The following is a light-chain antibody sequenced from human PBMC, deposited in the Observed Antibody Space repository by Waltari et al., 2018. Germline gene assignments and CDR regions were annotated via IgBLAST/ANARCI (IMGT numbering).Light chain of an antibody. J-gene: IGLJ2*01. CDR3: SSYTSSSTS. Sequence: QSALTQPAPVSGSPGQSLTISCTETTSAVGGYNYVSWYQQHPGKAPKLMIYDVSKRPSGVSNRFSGSKSGNTASLTISGLQAEDEADYYCSSYTSSSTSFGGGTKLTVL. V-gene: IGLV2-14*01. CDR1: TSAVGGYNY. CDR2: DVS.